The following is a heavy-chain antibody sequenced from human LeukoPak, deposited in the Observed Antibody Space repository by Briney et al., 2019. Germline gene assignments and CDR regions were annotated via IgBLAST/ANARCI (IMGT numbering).Heavy chain of an antibody. CDR2: LYTNGTV. D-gene: IGHD3-22*01. Sequence: SETLSLTCSVSGASITRYYWTWIRQPVGKGREWFGRLYTNGTVNYNPSLRSRVAMSRDTSRNQFSLKLTSVTAADTAVYYCARLLGSSGYAGDWYFDLWGPGALVTVSS. V-gene: IGHV4-4*07. J-gene: IGHJ2*01. CDR3: ARLLGSSGYAGDWYFDL. CDR1: GASITRYY.